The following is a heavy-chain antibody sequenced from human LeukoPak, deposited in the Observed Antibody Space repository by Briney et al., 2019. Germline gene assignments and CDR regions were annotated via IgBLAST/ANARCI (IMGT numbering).Heavy chain of an antibody. CDR1: VFTFSSYS. CDR3: ARDAGPYCGGDCYYAFDI. V-gene: IGHV3-48*01. J-gene: IGHJ3*02. Sequence: VGSLRLSCAASVFTFSSYSMNWVRQDPGEGLGWVSFISSSRSTIYYAESVKGRFTISRDNAKNSLYLQMNSLRAEDTAVYYCARDAGPYCGGDCYYAFDIWGQGTMVTVSS. CDR2: ISSSRSTI. D-gene: IGHD2-21*01.